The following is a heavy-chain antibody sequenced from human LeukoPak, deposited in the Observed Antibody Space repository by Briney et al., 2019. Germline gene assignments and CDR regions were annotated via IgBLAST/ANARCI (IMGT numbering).Heavy chain of an antibody. J-gene: IGHJ4*02. D-gene: IGHD4-17*01. CDR3: AREKAYGEYRFGY. V-gene: IGHV3-7*01. CDR1: GFTFSNYW. Sequence: GGSLRLSCAASGFTFSNYWMSWVRQAPGKGLEWVANINQVGSEKCYVDSVKGRFTISRDNTKHSLYLQVNSLRADDTAVYYCAREKAYGEYRFGYWGQGTLVTVSS. CDR2: INQVGSEK.